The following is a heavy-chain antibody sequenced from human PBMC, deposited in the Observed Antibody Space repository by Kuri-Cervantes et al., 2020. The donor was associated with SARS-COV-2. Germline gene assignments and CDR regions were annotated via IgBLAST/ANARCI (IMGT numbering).Heavy chain of an antibody. V-gene: IGHV1-2*02. CDR1: AYTFTAYY. J-gene: IGHJ4*02. Sequence: ASVKVSCKASAYTFTAYYIHWVRQAPGQGLEWMGWINPYNGDTNYAQKFQGRVTLTRDTSISTAYMELNRLRSDDTAVYYCARDPGYCSGGTCLDYWGQGTLVTVYS. CDR2: INPYNGDT. D-gene: IGHD2-15*01. CDR3: ARDPGYCSGGTCLDY.